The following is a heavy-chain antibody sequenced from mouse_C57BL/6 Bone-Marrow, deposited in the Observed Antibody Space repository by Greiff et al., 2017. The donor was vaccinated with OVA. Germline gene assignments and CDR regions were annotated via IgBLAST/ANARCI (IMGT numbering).Heavy chain of an antibody. V-gene: IGHV1-64*01. Sequence: VQLQQPGAELVKPGASVKLSCKASGYTFTSYWMHWVKQRPGQGLEWIGMIHPNSGSTNYNEKFKSKATLTVDKSSSTAYMQLSSLTSEDSAVYYCANQKLGRGYYYAMDYWGQGTSVTVSS. D-gene: IGHD4-1*01. CDR2: IHPNSGST. J-gene: IGHJ4*01. CDR1: GYTFTSYW. CDR3: ANQKLGRGYYYAMDY.